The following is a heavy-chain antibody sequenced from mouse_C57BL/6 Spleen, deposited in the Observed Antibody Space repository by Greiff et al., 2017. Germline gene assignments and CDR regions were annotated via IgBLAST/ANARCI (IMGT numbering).Heavy chain of an antibody. CDR2: ISDGGSYT. CDR3: ARKSNSFAY. V-gene: IGHV5-4*03. CDR1: GFTFSSYA. Sequence: EVKVVESGGGLVKPGGSLKLSCAASGFTFSSYAMSWVRQTPEKRLEWVATISDGGSYTYYPDNVKGRFTISRDNAKNNLYLQMSHLKSEDTAMYYCARKSNSFAYWGQGTLVTVSA. D-gene: IGHD2-5*01. J-gene: IGHJ3*01.